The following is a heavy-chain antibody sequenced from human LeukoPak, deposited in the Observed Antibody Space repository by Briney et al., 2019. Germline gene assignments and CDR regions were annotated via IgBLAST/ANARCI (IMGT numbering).Heavy chain of an antibody. CDR2: INAGNGNT. J-gene: IGHJ5*02. CDR1: GYIFTSYA. V-gene: IGHV1-3*01. CDR3: ARDIGREFNWFDP. Sequence: ASVKVSCKASGYIFTSYAMHWVRQAPGQGLEWMGWINAGNGNTKYSQKFQGRVTISRDTSASTVYMELSSLRSEDTAVYYCARDIGREFNWFDPWGQGTLVTVSS.